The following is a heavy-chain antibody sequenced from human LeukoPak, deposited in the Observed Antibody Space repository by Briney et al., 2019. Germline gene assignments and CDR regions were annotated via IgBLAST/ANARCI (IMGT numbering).Heavy chain of an antibody. CDR2: INHRGIT. CDR1: GGAFSGYY. CDR3: ARVNSGVVDITDYYFYYMDV. D-gene: IGHD3-22*01. V-gene: IGHV4-34*01. Sequence: SETLSLTCAVYGGAFSGYYWNWIRQPPGEGLEWIGEINHRGITNYKSSLKSRVTISLDTSKNQFSLKLSSVTAADTAVYYCARVNSGVVDITDYYFYYMDVWGKGTTVTVSS. J-gene: IGHJ6*03.